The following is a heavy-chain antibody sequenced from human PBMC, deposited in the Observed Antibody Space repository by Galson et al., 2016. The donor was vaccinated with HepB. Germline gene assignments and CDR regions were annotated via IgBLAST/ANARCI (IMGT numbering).Heavy chain of an antibody. Sequence: SLRLSCAASGFIFSDYAMSWVRQAPGKGPEWVSGISGGGERTWYADSVKGRFTISRDNSKKILYLQMNSLTVEDTAVYYFPKDGYGTIDYWGPGTLVTVSS. CDR1: GFIFSDYA. CDR2: ISGGGERT. V-gene: IGHV3-23*01. D-gene: IGHD5-12*01. J-gene: IGHJ4*02. CDR3: PKDGYGTIDY.